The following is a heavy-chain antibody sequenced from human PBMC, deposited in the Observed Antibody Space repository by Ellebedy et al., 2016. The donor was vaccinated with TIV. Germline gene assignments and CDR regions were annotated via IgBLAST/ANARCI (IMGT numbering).Heavy chain of an antibody. CDR3: ARHGSIAVAGRYVKWFDP. CDR1: GGSISSSSYY. Sequence: SETLSLTCTVSGGSISSSSYYWGWIRQPPGKGLEWIGSIYYSGSTYYNPSLKSRVTISVDTSKNQFSLKLSSVTAADTAVYYCARHGSIAVAGRYVKWFDPWGQGTLVTVSS. CDR2: IYYSGST. V-gene: IGHV4-39*01. J-gene: IGHJ5*02. D-gene: IGHD6-19*01.